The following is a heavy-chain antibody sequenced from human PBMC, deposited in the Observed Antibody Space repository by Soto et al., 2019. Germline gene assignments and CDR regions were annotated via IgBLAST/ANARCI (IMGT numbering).Heavy chain of an antibody. CDR3: ARPSGSGFDY. CDR1: GGSVSSGGYY. CDR2: ISYSGST. D-gene: IGHD3-10*01. V-gene: IGHV4-31*03. J-gene: IGHJ4*02. Sequence: SETLSLTCTVSGGSVSSGGYYWSWIRQHPGKGLEWIGYISYSGSTYYNPSLKSRPTISVDTSKNQFSLKLSSVTAADTAVYYCARPSGSGFDYWGQGTLVTSPQ.